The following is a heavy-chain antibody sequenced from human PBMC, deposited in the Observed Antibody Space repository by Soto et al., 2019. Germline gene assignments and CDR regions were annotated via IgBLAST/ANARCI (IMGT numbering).Heavy chain of an antibody. CDR1: EFTFSTYW. J-gene: IGHJ4*02. Sequence: EVQMVESGGGLVQPGGSLRLSCAASEFTFSTYWMYWVRQAPGKGLEWVANIKGDGSEKNYVDSVKGRFTISRDNAKNSLYLQMNSLRVEDTAVYYCASSLLRGQGTLVTVSS. CDR2: IKGDGSEK. V-gene: IGHV3-7*01. CDR3: ASSLL.